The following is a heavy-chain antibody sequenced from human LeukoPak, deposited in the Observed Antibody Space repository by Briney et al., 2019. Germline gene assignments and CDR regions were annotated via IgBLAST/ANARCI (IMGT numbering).Heavy chain of an antibody. J-gene: IGHJ4*02. D-gene: IGHD4-11*01. CDR1: GFTFNSYW. CDR2: IKQDGSDN. V-gene: IGHV3-7*01. CDR3: AREDYSDYDLRYFDY. Sequence: PGGSLRLSCAASGFTFNSYWMNWVRQAPGKGLEWVTNIKQDGSDNYYVDSVKGRFTISRDNSRNTLYLQMNSLRPDDTAVYYCAREDYSDYDLRYFDYWGQGTLVSVSS.